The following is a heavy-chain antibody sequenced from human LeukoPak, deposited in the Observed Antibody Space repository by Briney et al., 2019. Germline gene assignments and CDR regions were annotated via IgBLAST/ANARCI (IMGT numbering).Heavy chain of an antibody. Sequence: GASVKVSCKASGYTFTSYDINWVRQAPGQGLEWMGIINPSGGSTSYAQKFQGRVTMTRDTSTSTVYMELSSLRSEDTAVYYCARERGFKSRIAAAGTFDYWGQGTLVTVSS. J-gene: IGHJ4*02. CDR2: INPSGGST. CDR1: GYTFTSYD. D-gene: IGHD6-13*01. V-gene: IGHV1-46*01. CDR3: ARERGFKSRIAAAGTFDY.